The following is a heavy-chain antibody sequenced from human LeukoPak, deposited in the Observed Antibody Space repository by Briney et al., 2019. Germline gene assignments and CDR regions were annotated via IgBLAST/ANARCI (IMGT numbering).Heavy chain of an antibody. D-gene: IGHD5-24*01. Sequence: PGGSLRLSCAASGFTFSSYGMSWVRQAPGKGLEWVSAISGSDGGTYYADSVKGRFTISRDNSKKTLFLQMKSLRAEDTAVYYCAKSGRDGYNFVYYFDYWGQGTLVPVSS. J-gene: IGHJ4*02. CDR2: ISGSDGGT. V-gene: IGHV3-23*01. CDR1: GFTFSSYG. CDR3: AKSGRDGYNFVYYFDY.